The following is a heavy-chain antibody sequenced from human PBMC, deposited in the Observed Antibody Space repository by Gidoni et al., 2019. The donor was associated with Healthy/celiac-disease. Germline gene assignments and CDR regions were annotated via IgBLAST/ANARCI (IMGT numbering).Heavy chain of an antibody. J-gene: IGHJ4*02. CDR2: INAGNGNT. D-gene: IGHD5-12*01. CDR1: GYTFTSYA. V-gene: IGHV1-3*01. CDR3: ARVPEAGYPYYFDY. Sequence: QVQLVQSGAEVKKPGASVKVSCKASGYTFTSYAMHWVRQAPGQRLEWMGWINAGNGNTKYSQKFQGRVTITRDTSASTAYMELSSLRSEDTAVYYCARVPEAGYPYYFDYWGQGTLVTVSS.